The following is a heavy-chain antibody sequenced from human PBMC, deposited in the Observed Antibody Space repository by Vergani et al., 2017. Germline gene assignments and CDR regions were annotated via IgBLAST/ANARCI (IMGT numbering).Heavy chain of an antibody. CDR2: ISGSGGST. CDR3: AKDYGRFLEWLSRPYYYYYMDV. CDR1: GFTFSSYA. J-gene: IGHJ6*03. V-gene: IGHV3-23*01. D-gene: IGHD3-3*01. Sequence: EVQLLESGGGLVQPGGSLRLSCAASGFTFSSYAMSWVRQAPGKGLEWVSAISGSGGSTYYADSVKGRFTISRDNSKNTLYLQMNSLRAEDTAVYYCAKDYGRFLEWLSRPYYYYYMDVWGKGTTVTVSS.